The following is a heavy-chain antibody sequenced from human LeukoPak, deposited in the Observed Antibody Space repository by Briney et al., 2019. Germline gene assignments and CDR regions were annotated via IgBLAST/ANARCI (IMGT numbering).Heavy chain of an antibody. CDR1: RYTFTGYY. V-gene: IGHV1-2*02. CDR2: INPNSGGT. D-gene: IGHD3-3*01. CDR3: ERVYMYDFWSGDSRGMRKYFDY. J-gene: IGHJ4*02. Sequence: ASVKVSCKASRYTFTGYYMHWVRQAPGQGLEWMGWINPNSGGTNYAQNFQCRVTMTRDTSISTGYMALRRLRSDNTGVYYCERVYMYDFWSGDSRGMRKYFDYWGQGTLVTVSS.